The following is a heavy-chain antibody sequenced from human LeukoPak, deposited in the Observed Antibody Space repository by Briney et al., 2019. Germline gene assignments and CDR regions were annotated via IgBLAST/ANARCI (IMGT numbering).Heavy chain of an antibody. J-gene: IGHJ4*02. CDR3: AKHPNPIWGGFDY. CDR2: ISSSGVST. CDR1: GFTFSSYS. V-gene: IGHV3-23*01. D-gene: IGHD3-10*01. Sequence: PGGSLRLSCAASGFTFSSYSMNWVRQAPGKGLEWVSSISSSGVSTYYADSVKGRFTISRDSSKNTLYLQMNSLRAEDTAVYYCAKHPNPIWGGFDYWGQGTLVTVSS.